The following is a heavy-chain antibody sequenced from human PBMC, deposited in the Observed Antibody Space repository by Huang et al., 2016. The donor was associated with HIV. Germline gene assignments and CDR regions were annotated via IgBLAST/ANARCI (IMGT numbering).Heavy chain of an antibody. CDR2: ISYAGSNK. D-gene: IGHD6-19*01. J-gene: IGHJ4*02. V-gene: IGHV3-30-3*01. Sequence: QVHLVESGGGVVQPGRSLRLSCASSVFTFSSHALNWVRQTTGKWREWVAVISYAGSNKYYADSVKGRFTISRDNSKNTLYLEMNNLRVEDTATYYGTRGCRLSDRCSGWYWAHLDYWGQGTLVTVSS. CDR1: VFTFSSHA. CDR3: TRGCRLSDRCSGWYWAHLDY.